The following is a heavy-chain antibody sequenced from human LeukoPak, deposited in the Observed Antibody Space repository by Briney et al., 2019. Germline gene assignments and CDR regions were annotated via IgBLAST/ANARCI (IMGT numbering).Heavy chain of an antibody. CDR3: ARDLVSGWYGFYYYYYYVDV. CDR2: INPNSGGT. J-gene: IGHJ6*03. CDR1: GYTFTGYY. V-gene: IGHV1-2*02. Sequence: GASVKVSCKASGYTFTGYYMHWVRQAPGQGLEWMGWINPNSGGTNYAQKFQGRVTMTRDTSISTAYMELSRLRSDDTAVYYCARDLVSGWYGFYYYYYYVDVWGKGTTVTVSS. D-gene: IGHD6-19*01.